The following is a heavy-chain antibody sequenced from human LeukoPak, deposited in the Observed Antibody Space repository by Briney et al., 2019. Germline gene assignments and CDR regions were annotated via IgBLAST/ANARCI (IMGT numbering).Heavy chain of an antibody. J-gene: IGHJ4*02. CDR1: GFSFSNHA. CDR2: LGDNDGRT. CDR3: AKNGRDNYDMFFDS. Sequence: GGSLRLSCAVSGFSFSNHAMNWVRQAPGKGLEWVSSLGDNDGRTFYADSVKGRFTISRDNSKNTLYLQMNSLRADDTAIYYCAKNGRDNYDMFFDSWGQGTLVTVPS. V-gene: IGHV3-23*01. D-gene: IGHD3-9*01.